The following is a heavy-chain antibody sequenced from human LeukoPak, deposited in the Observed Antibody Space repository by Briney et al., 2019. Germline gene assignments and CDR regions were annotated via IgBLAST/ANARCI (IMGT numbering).Heavy chain of an antibody. CDR1: GYTFTSYG. D-gene: IGHD2-2*02. CDR3: ARESLGYCSSTSCYNAFDI. Sequence: ASVKVSCKASGYTFTSYGISWVRQAPGQGLEWMGWISAYNGNTNYAQKLQGRVTMTTDTSTSTAYMELRSLRSDDTAVYYRARESLGYCSSTSCYNAFDIWGQGTMVTVSS. V-gene: IGHV1-18*01. CDR2: ISAYNGNT. J-gene: IGHJ3*02.